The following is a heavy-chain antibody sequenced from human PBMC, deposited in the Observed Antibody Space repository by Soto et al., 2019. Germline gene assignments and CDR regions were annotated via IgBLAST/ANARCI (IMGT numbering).Heavy chain of an antibody. V-gene: IGHV1-18*01. CDR3: ARDDAAHTFDP. Sequence: QVQLVQSGAEVKKPGASVKFSCKASGYTFTSYGISWVRQAPGQGLEWMGWISPYNGNTNYAQKLQGRVTMTTDTSTSTADMELRSLRSDDTAVYYCARDDAAHTFDPWGQGILVTVSS. J-gene: IGHJ5*02. CDR2: ISPYNGNT. D-gene: IGHD6-13*01. CDR1: GYTFTSYG.